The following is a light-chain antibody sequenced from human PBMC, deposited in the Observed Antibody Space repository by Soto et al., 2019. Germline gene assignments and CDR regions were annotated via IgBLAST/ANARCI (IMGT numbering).Light chain of an antibody. Sequence: EIVLTPSPATLSLSPGERATLSCRASQSVSSYLAWYRQKPGQAPRLLTYDASNRATGIPARFSGSGSGTDFTLTISSLEPEDFAVYYCQQRSNWPQVTFGQGTRLEIK. J-gene: IGKJ5*01. CDR2: DAS. V-gene: IGKV3-11*01. CDR1: QSVSSY. CDR3: QQRSNWPQVT.